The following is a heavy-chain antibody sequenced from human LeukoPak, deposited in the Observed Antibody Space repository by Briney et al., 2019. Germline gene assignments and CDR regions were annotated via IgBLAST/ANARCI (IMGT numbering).Heavy chain of an antibody. V-gene: IGHV3-74*01. J-gene: IGHJ5*02. CDR2: INDDGSDT. D-gene: IGHD2-15*01. CDR3: VRGGPSTWS. Sequence: GGSLRLSCAASGFTFKLYWMHWVRQVPRKRPVWVSRINDDGSDTIYADSVRGRFTISRDDAKNTVYLQMNNLRAEDTAVYYCVRGGPSTWSWGQGTLVTVSS. CDR1: GFTFKLYW.